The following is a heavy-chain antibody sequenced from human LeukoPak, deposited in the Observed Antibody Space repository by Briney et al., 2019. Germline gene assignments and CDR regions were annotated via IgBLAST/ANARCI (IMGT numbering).Heavy chain of an antibody. CDR1: GYRFTYYY. J-gene: IGHJ4*02. V-gene: IGHV1-2*02. Sequence: GASVKVSCKASGYRFTYYYMHWVRQAPGQGLEWMGWFNPESGGTNYAQKFQGRVTMTTDTTISTAYMEQTRLRSDDTAVYYCASALNSRSSSCWGQGTRVTVSS. CDR2: FNPESGGT. CDR3: ASALNSRSSSC. D-gene: IGHD6-13*01.